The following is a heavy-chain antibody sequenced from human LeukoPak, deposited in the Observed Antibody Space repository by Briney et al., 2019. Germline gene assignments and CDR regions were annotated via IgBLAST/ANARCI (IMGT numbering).Heavy chain of an antibody. CDR3: ARLEGVLLVYASYYFDF. D-gene: IGHD2-8*01. J-gene: IGHJ4*02. Sequence: PSETLSLTCTVSGGSINSTTNYWAWIRQPPGKGLDWIASISNRGNTYYNPSLKSRLTISIDTSKKQFSLKVTSVTAADTAVYYCARLEGVLLVYASYYFDFWGQGALVTVSS. CDR2: ISNRGNT. V-gene: IGHV4-39*01. CDR1: GGSINSTTNY.